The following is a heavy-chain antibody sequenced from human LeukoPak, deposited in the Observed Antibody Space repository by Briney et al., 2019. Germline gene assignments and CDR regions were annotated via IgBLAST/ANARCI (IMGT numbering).Heavy chain of an antibody. CDR2: INSDETST. CDR3: ASRRSTSFDY. J-gene: IGHJ4*02. CDR1: GFTFSNYW. Sequence: GGSLRLSCAASGFTFSNYWMHWVRQAPGKGLEWVSRINSDETSTNYADSVKGRFTISRDNAKNTLYLQMNSLRAVDTAVYYCASRRSTSFDYWGQGTLVTVSS. D-gene: IGHD5/OR15-5a*01. V-gene: IGHV3-74*01.